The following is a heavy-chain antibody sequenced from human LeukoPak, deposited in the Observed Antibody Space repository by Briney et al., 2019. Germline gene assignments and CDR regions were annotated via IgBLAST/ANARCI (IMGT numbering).Heavy chain of an antibody. CDR3: ARGFANGDYTLDY. CDR2: LYRGGST. D-gene: IGHD4-17*01. J-gene: IGHJ4*02. CDR1: GFTVSRNY. Sequence: GGSLRLSCAASGFTVSRNYMNWVRQAPGKGLEWVSVLYRGGSTYYADSVEGRFTISRDNSKNTLSPQMNSLRADDTAVYYCARGFANGDYTLDYWGQGTLVTVSS. V-gene: IGHV3-53*01.